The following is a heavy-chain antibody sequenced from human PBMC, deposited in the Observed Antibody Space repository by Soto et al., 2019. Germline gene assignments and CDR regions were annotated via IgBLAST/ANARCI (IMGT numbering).Heavy chain of an antibody. D-gene: IGHD2-2*01. CDR1: GGSFSGYY. V-gene: IGHV4-34*01. CDR2: INHSGST. J-gene: IGHJ5*02. Sequence: SETLSLTCAVYGGSFSGYYWSWIRQPPGKGLEWIGEINHSGSTNYNPSLKSRVTISVDTSKNQFSLKLSSVTAADTAVYYCARKTVIVVVPAASRENWFDPWGQGTLVTVSS. CDR3: ARKTVIVVVPAASRENWFDP.